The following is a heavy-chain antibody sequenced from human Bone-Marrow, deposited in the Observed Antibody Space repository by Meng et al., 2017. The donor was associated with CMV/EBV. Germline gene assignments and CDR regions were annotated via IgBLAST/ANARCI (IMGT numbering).Heavy chain of an antibody. V-gene: IGHV3-7*01. D-gene: IGHD2-15*01. J-gene: IGHJ5*02. Sequence: GGSLRLSCAASGFTFSDYYMSWIRQAPGKGLEWVANIKQDGTEKYYVDSVKGRFTIYRDNTKNSLYLQMNSLRAEDTAFYYCAKDTSPYCSGGTCYPGWFDPWGQGTLVTVSS. CDR2: IKQDGTEK. CDR1: GFTFSDYY. CDR3: AKDTSPYCSGGTCYPGWFDP.